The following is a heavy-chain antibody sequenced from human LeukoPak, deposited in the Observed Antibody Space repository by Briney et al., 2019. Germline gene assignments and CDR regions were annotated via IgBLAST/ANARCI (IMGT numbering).Heavy chain of an antibody. CDR2: IRYDGSNK. CDR3: AKEYYDILTGYFDY. CDR1: GFTFSSYG. Sequence: GGSLRLSCAASGFTFSSYGTHWVRQAPGKGLEWVAFIRYDGSNKYYADSVKGRFTISRDNSKNTLYLQMNSLRAEDTAVYYCAKEYYDILTGYFDYWGQGTLVTVSS. J-gene: IGHJ4*02. D-gene: IGHD3-9*01. V-gene: IGHV3-30*02.